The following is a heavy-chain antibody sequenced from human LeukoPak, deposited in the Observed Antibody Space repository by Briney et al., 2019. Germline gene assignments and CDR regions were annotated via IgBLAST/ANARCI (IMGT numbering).Heavy chain of an antibody. D-gene: IGHD4-17*01. V-gene: IGHV4-59*12. Sequence: GKGLEWIGYIYYSGSTNYNPSLKSRVTISVDTSKNQFSLKLSSVTAADTAVYYCAETYGGYWGQGTLVTVSS. CDR2: IYYSGST. CDR3: AETYGGY. J-gene: IGHJ4*02.